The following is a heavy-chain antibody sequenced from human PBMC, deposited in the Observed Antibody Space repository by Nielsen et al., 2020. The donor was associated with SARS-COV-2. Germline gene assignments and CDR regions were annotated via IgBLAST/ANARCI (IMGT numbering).Heavy chain of an antibody. Sequence: SVKVSCKASGGTFRSYAISWVRQAPGQGLEWMGGIIPIFGTANYAQKLQGRVTMTTDTSTSTAYMELRSLGSDDTAVYYCARTPLIHYFDYWGQGTLVTVSS. CDR1: GGTFRSYA. CDR2: IIPIFGTA. V-gene: IGHV1-69*05. J-gene: IGHJ4*02. D-gene: IGHD2-15*01. CDR3: ARTPLIHYFDY.